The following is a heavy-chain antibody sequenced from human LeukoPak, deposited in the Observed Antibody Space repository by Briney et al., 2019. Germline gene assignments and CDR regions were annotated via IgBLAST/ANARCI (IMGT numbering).Heavy chain of an antibody. CDR3: ARGAAAGGALYYFDY. V-gene: IGHV1-46*01. Sequence: ASVKVSCKASGYTFTSYYMHWVRQAPGQGLEWMGIINPSGGSTSYAQKFQGRVTMTRDTSTSTVYMELNSLRAEDTAVYYCARGAAAGGALYYFDYWGQGTLVTVSS. D-gene: IGHD6-13*01. CDR1: GYTFTSYY. J-gene: IGHJ4*02. CDR2: INPSGGST.